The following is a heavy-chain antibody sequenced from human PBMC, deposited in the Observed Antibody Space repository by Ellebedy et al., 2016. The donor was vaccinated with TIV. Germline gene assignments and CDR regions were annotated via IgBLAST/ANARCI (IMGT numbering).Heavy chain of an antibody. CDR1: GGSFSGYY. J-gene: IGHJ4*02. D-gene: IGHD3-10*01. CDR3: ARGWYVDVRFDY. Sequence: SETLSLTCAVYGGSFSGYYWSWIRQPPGKGLEWIGEITHSGSTNYNPSLKSRVTISVDKSKNPFSLKLSSVTAAYTPVDYCARGWYVDVRFDYWGQGTLVTVSS. CDR2: ITHSGST. V-gene: IGHV4-34*01.